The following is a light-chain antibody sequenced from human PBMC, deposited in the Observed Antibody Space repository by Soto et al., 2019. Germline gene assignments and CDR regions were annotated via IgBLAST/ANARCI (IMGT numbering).Light chain of an antibody. Sequence: DLVQTHSPVSLSVSLGAGGTINCTSSQSLLSSSNNKSYLAWYQQKPGQPPKLLIYWASTRASGVPDRFSGSGSGTDFTLTINSLQAEDVAVYYCQQYLHTPRTFCQGTNVDIK. CDR3: QQYLHTPRT. CDR1: QSLLSSSNNKSY. CDR2: WAS. J-gene: IGKJ1*01. V-gene: IGKV4-1*01.